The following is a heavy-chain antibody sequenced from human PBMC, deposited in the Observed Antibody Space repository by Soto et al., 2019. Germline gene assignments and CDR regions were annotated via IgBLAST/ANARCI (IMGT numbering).Heavy chain of an antibody. Sequence: SVKVSCKASGGTFSSYAISWVRQAPGQGLEWMGGIIPIFGTANYAQKFQGRVTITADESTSTAYMELSSLRSEDTAVYYCARAVAASGTNPAPFDYWGQGTLVTVSS. V-gene: IGHV1-69*13. CDR1: GGTFSSYA. CDR2: IIPIFGTA. J-gene: IGHJ4*02. CDR3: ARAVAASGTNPAPFDY. D-gene: IGHD2-8*01.